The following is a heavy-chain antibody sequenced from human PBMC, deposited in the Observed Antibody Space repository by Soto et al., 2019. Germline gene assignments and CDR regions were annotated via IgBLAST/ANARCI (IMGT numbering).Heavy chain of an antibody. CDR1: GYTFTSYG. J-gene: IGHJ4*02. Sequence: QVQLVQSGAEVKKPGASVKVSCKASGYTFTSYGISWVRQAPGQGLEWMGWISAYNGNTKYAQKLQGRVTMTTDTATSTAYLELRSLRYGDTAVYLCARDQAMPQFDYWGQGTRVTVSS. D-gene: IGHD2-2*01. CDR2: ISAYNGNT. CDR3: ARDQAMPQFDY. V-gene: IGHV1-18*01.